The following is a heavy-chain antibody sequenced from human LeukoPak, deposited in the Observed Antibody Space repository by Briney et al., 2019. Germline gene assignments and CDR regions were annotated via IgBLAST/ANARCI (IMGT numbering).Heavy chain of an antibody. CDR2: ISVYTCTK. Sequence: GGAVTVSCRASGYTFKSYSINWVRQAPGQGSEWMGQISVYTCTKNDAQKFQGRVTMTTDTSTSTAYMEVRSLRSDDTAVYYCARVNSAQWLVGFNFDYWGQGTLVTVSS. J-gene: IGHJ4*02. CDR1: GYTFKSYS. V-gene: IGHV1-18*01. D-gene: IGHD6-19*01. CDR3: ARVNSAQWLVGFNFDY.